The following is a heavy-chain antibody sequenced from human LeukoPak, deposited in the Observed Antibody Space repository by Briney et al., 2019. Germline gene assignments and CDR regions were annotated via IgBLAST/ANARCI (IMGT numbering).Heavy chain of an antibody. J-gene: IGHJ3*02. CDR3: SMNGGTYRPHAFDI. D-gene: IGHD2-8*01. V-gene: IGHV3-7*01. CDR1: GFTLSSYE. Sequence: GGSLRLSCIVSGFTLSSYEMSWIRQAPGKGLEWVANIKQDGSEKYSVDSVKGRFTISRDNAKNSLYLQMNSLRPEDTAVYYCSMNGGTYRPHAFDIWGHGTMVIVSS. CDR2: IKQDGSEK.